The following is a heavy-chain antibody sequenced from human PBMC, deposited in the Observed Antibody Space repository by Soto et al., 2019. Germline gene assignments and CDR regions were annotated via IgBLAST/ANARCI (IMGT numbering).Heavy chain of an antibody. CDR3: ARVSGIYYYGMDV. Sequence: ETLSLTCAVYGGSFSGYYWSWIRQPPGKGLEWIGEINHSGSTNYNPSLKSRVTIPVDTSKNQFSLKLSSVTAADTAVYHCARVSGIYYYGMDVWGQGTTV. D-gene: IGHD3-10*01. CDR2: INHSGST. J-gene: IGHJ6*02. CDR1: GGSFSGYY. V-gene: IGHV4-34*01.